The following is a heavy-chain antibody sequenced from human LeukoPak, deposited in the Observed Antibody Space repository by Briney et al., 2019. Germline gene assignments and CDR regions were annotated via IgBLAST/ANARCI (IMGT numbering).Heavy chain of an antibody. CDR1: GHSISSGHY. V-gene: IGHV4-38-2*01. Sequence: PSETLSLTCAVSGHSISSGHYWGWIRQPPGKGLEWIGTIYHSGSTYYNPSLRSRVTLSVDTSKNQSSLRLSSVTAADTAVYYCGRHPDIYPIPPVEYWGQGTLVTVSS. D-gene: IGHD2-15*01. CDR2: IYHSGST. J-gene: IGHJ4*02. CDR3: GRHPDIYPIPPVEY.